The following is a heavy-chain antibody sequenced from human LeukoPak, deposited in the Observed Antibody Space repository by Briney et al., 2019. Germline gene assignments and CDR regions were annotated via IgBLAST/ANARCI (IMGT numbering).Heavy chain of an antibody. D-gene: IGHD3-10*01. CDR3: ARDREYYGSGSYYNGDY. Sequence: ASVKVSCKASGYTFTSYGISWVRQAPGQGLEWMGWISAYNGNTNYAQKLQGRVTMTTDTPTSTAYMELRSLRSDDTAVYYRARDREYYGSGSYYNGDYWGQGTLVTVSS. CDR2: ISAYNGNT. CDR1: GYTFTSYG. V-gene: IGHV1-18*01. J-gene: IGHJ4*02.